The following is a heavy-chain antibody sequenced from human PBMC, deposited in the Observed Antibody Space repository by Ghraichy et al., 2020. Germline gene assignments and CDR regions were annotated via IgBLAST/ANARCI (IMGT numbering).Heavy chain of an antibody. CDR2: IKQDGSEK. V-gene: IGHV3-7*03. Sequence: GGSLRLSCAASRFTFNNYWMSWVRQAPGKGLEWVANIKQDGSEKYYVDSVKGRFTISRDNAEKSLHLHMSSLRVEDTADYYCARIIRPNDYFDYWGQGSLVTVSS. CDR3: ARIIRPNDYFDY. CDR1: RFTFNNYW. J-gene: IGHJ4*02. D-gene: IGHD1-1*01.